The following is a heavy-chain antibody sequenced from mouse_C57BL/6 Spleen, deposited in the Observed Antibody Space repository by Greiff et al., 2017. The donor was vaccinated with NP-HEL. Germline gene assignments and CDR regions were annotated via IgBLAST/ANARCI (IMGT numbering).Heavy chain of an antibody. CDR1: GYTFTDYY. Sequence: VQLQQSGPVLVKPGASVKMSCKASGYTFTDYYMNWVKQSHGKSLEWIGVINPYNGGTSYNQKFKGKATLTVDKSSSTAYMELNSLTSEDSAVYYCARLLGYAMDYWGQGTSVTVSS. CDR2: INPYNGGT. V-gene: IGHV1-19*01. J-gene: IGHJ4*01. CDR3: ARLLGYAMDY.